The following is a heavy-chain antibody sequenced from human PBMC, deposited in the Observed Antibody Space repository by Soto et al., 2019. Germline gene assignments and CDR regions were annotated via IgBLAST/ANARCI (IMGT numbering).Heavy chain of an antibody. CDR2: ISYDGSNK. V-gene: IGHV3-30-3*01. J-gene: IGHJ4*02. Sequence: GGSLRLSCAASGFTFSSYAMHWVRQAPGKGLEWVAVISYDGSNKYYADSVKGRFTISRDNSKNTLYLQMNSLRAEDTAVYYCARGVNGPITMGPSFFDYWGQGTLVTVSS. CDR3: ARGVNGPITMGPSFFDY. CDR1: GFTFSSYA. D-gene: IGHD3-10*01.